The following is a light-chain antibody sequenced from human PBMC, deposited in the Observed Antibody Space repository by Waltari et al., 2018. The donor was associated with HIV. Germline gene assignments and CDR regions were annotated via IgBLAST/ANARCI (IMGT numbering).Light chain of an antibody. Sequence: EIVMTQSPATLSVSPGEGATLSCRASQSVSSNLAWYQQRPGQAPSLLIYAASTRATEIPARFSGSGSGTEFTLTISSLQSEDFALYYCQQFENWPWTFGQGTKVEIK. J-gene: IGKJ1*01. CDR2: AAS. CDR3: QQFENWPWT. V-gene: IGKV3-15*01. CDR1: QSVSSN.